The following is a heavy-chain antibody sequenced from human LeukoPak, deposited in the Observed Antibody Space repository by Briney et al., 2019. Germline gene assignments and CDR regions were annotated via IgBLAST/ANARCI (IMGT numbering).Heavy chain of an antibody. V-gene: IGHV4-30-2*01. J-gene: IGHJ4*02. D-gene: IGHD3-3*01. CDR2: IYHSGST. CDR1: GGSISSGGYS. Sequence: PSPTLSLTCAVSGGSISSGGYSGSWIRQPPGKGLEWIGYIYHSGSTNYNPSLKSRVTISVDTSTNQFSLKLSSVTAADTAVYYCARVKGYNFWSGYYLFWGQGTLVTVSP. CDR3: ARVKGYNFWSGYYLF.